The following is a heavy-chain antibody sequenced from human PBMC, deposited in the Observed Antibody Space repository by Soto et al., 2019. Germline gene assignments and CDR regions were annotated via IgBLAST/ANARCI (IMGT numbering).Heavy chain of an antibody. V-gene: IGHV3-15*07. CDR1: GFPFSNAW. D-gene: IGHD2-15*01. CDR2: IKSRANGGTT. J-gene: IGHJ4*01. CDR3: TTDSFSSVVVVRFDF. Sequence: EVQLVESGGGLVEPGGSLRLSCAGSGFPFSNAWINWVRHVPGEGLEWVGRIKSRANGGTTDFAGPVRGRFAITRDDSRNVAHTQMNGLHTRDTGIYYCTTDSFSSVVVVRFDFWGHGSPVTVSS.